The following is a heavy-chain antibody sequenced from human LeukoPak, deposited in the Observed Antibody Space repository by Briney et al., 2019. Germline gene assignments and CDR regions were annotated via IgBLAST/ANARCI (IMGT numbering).Heavy chain of an antibody. D-gene: IGHD5-12*01. CDR2: ISSSSSTI. CDR1: GFTFSSYS. CDR3: ARVSNPRGYSCYYYMDV. Sequence: PGGSLRLSCAASGFTFSSYSMNWVRQAPGKGLEWVSYISSSSSTIYYADSVKGRFTISRDNAKNSLYLQMNSLRDEDTAVYYCARVSNPRGYSCYYYMDVWGKGTTVTVSS. J-gene: IGHJ6*03. V-gene: IGHV3-48*02.